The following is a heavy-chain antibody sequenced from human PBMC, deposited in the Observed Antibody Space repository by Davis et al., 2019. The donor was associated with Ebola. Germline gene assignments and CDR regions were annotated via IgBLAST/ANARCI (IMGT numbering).Heavy chain of an antibody. CDR3: ARRDYYALDV. Sequence: GESLKISCEASGYNFGNYWIVWVRQMPGKGLEWMGSIYAGDSDSRYSPSFQGRVTISVDKSISTAYMQWRSLRAADTAIYFCARRDYYALDVWGQGTTVTVSS. J-gene: IGHJ6*02. V-gene: IGHV5-51*01. CDR2: IYAGDSDS. CDR1: GYNFGNYW.